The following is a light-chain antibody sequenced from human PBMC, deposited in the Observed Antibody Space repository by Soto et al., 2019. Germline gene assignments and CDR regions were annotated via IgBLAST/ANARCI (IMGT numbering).Light chain of an antibody. J-gene: IGKJ1*01. CDR1: QSVLYSSNNKNY. Sequence: DIVMTQSPDSLAVSLGERATINCKSSQSVLYSSNNKNYLAWYQQKPGQPPKLLIYWASTRESGVPDRFSGSWSGTDFTLTISSLQAEDVAVYYCQQYYSTLWTFGQGTKVEI. CDR2: WAS. V-gene: IGKV4-1*01. CDR3: QQYYSTLWT.